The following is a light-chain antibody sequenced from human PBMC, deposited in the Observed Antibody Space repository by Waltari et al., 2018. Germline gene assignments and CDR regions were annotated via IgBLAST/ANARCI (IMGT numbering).Light chain of an antibody. J-gene: IGLJ1*01. CDR1: NRGSYS. CDR3: QVWHAAIDPGV. Sequence: SYVLTQPPSVSVAPGETARITCGGDNRGSYSVHWYQQKPGQAPVLVIRYDSERPSGIPERLSGSNSANTATLTISRVEAGDEANYYCQVWHAAIDPGVFGTGTEVTV. V-gene: IGLV3-21*04. CDR2: YDS.